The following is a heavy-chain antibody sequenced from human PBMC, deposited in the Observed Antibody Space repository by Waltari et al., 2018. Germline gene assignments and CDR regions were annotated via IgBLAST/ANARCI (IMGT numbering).Heavy chain of an antibody. D-gene: IGHD1-26*01. CDR1: GGSIGRHY. CDR2: IDSTGST. Sequence: QEQLQESGPGLVKPSETLSLTCTVSGGSIGRHYWSWIRQSPGKGLEHIGYIDSTGSTNYKSSFESRVTMSVDTPKNQFSLKLSSLTAADTAVYYCARRPGGVLGPTGFFDRWGLGTLVTVSS. V-gene: IGHV4-59*11. CDR3: ARRPGGVLGPTGFFDR. J-gene: IGHJ4*02.